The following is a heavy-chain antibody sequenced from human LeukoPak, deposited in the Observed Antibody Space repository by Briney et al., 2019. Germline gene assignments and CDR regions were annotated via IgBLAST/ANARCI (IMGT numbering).Heavy chain of an antibody. Sequence: SVTVSYKASGYTFTSYYMHGVRQSPGHGLEWMGIMNPSDGSTSYTQKFQRRVTMTRDTSTSTVYMELSNLRSEDTTVYYCAREGSYGHVAGDWRQGTLV. V-gene: IGHV1-46*01. CDR3: AREGSYGHVAGD. J-gene: IGHJ4*02. D-gene: IGHD5-18*01. CDR2: MNPSDGST. CDR1: GYTFTSYY.